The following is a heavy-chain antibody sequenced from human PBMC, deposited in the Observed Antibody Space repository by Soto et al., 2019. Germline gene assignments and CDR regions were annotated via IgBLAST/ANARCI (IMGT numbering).Heavy chain of an antibody. CDR1: GFTFSSYA. CDR3: ARGGTDYYGSGSYYT. CDR2: ISSNGGST. V-gene: IGHV3-64*01. Sequence: GGSLRLSCAASGFTFSSYAMHWVRQAPGKGLEYVSAISSNGGSTYYASSVKGRFTISRDNSKNTLYLQMGSLRAEDMAVYYCARGGTDYYGSGSYYTWGQGTLVTVSS. D-gene: IGHD3-10*01. J-gene: IGHJ5*02.